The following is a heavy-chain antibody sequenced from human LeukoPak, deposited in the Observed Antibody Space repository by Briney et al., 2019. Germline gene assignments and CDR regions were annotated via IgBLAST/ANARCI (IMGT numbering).Heavy chain of an antibody. CDR3: ARVDVWGSYRYDG. D-gene: IGHD3-16*02. CDR2: IYYSGST. J-gene: IGHJ4*02. Sequence: SETLSLTCTVSGGSISSSSYYWGWIRQPPGKGLEWIGSIYYSGSTYYNPSLKSRVTISVDTSKNQFSLKLSSVTAADTAVYYCARVDVWGSYRYDGWGQGTLVTVSS. CDR1: GGSISSSSYY. V-gene: IGHV4-39*07.